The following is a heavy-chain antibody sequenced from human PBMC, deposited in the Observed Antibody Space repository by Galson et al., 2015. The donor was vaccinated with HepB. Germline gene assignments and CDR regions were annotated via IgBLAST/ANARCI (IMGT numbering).Heavy chain of an antibody. CDR3: TTIGSPGYDFWSGYYGGCDLDY. CDR1: GFTFSNAW. V-gene: IGHV3-15*01. CDR2: IKSKTDGGTT. Sequence: SLRLSCAASGFTFSNAWMSWVRQAPGKGLEWVGRIKSKTDGGTTDYAAPVKGRFTISRDDSKNTLYLQMNSLKTEDTAEYYCTTIGSPGYDFWSGYYGGCDLDYWGKGTL. J-gene: IGHJ4*02. D-gene: IGHD3-3*01.